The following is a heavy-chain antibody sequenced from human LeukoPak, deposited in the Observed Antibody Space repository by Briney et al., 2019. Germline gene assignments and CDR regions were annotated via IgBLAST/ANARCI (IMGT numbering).Heavy chain of an antibody. Sequence: GGSLRLSCAASGFTFSSYGMHWVRQAPGKGLEWVAVIWYDGSNKYYADSVKGRFTISRDNSKNTLYLQMNSLRAEDTAVYYCARDMHEGIFDYWGQGTLVTVSS. CDR2: IWYDGSNK. D-gene: IGHD2-2*01. CDR3: ARDMHEGIFDY. CDR1: GFTFSSYG. J-gene: IGHJ4*02. V-gene: IGHV3-33*01.